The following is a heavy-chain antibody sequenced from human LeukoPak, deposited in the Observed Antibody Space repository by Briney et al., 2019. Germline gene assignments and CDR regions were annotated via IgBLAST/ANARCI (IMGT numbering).Heavy chain of an antibody. J-gene: IGHJ4*02. CDR1: GYTLTELS. V-gene: IGHV1-24*01. D-gene: IGHD3-16*02. CDR2: FDPEDGET. Sequence: ASVKVSCKVSGYTLTELSMHWVRQAPGKGLEWMGGFDPEDGETIYAQKFQGRGTMTEDTSTDTAYMELSSLRSEDTAVYYCATGYDYVWGSYRYTGFDYWGQGTLVTVSS. CDR3: ATGYDYVWGSYRYTGFDY.